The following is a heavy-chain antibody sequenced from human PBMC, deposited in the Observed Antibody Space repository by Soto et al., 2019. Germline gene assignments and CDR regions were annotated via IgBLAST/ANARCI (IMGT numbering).Heavy chain of an antibody. V-gene: IGHV4-4*01. CDR2: IYHSGST. CDR3: AVMTLGWFDP. Sequence: QVQLQESGPGLVKPSGTLSLTCAVSGGSISSSNWWSWVRQPPGKGLEWIGEIYHSGSTYYNPSLKSRVTIPVAISKNQSPLKLSSVTAADTAVSCCAVMTLGWFDPWGQGTLVTVSS. J-gene: IGHJ5*02. D-gene: IGHD2-21*02. CDR1: GGSISSSNW.